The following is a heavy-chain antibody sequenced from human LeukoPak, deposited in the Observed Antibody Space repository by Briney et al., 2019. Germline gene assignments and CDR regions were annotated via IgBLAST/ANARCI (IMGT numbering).Heavy chain of an antibody. D-gene: IGHD2-21*02. CDR2: IYHSGST. V-gene: IGHV4-30-2*01. CDR3: ARSRLEYCGGDCYVADDAFDI. CDR1: GGSISSGGYS. J-gene: IGHJ3*02. Sequence: SQTLSLTCAVSGGSISSGGYSWSWIRQPPGKDLEWIGYIYHSGSTYYNPSLKSRVTISVDRSKNQFSLKLSSVTAADTAVYYCARSRLEYCGGDCYVADDAFDIWGQGTMVTVSS.